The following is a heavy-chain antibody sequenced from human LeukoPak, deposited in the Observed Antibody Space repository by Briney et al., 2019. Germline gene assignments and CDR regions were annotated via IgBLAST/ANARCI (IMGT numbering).Heavy chain of an antibody. Sequence: ASVKVSCKVSGYTLIDLSVHWVRQAPGQGLEWMGWINPNSGGTNYAQKFQGRVTMTRDTSISTAYMELSRLRSDDTAVYYCARDRLLFWPTASYYYYMDVWGKGTTVTVSS. CDR2: INPNSGGT. J-gene: IGHJ6*03. D-gene: IGHD5-18*01. V-gene: IGHV1-2*02. CDR1: GYTLIDLS. CDR3: ARDRLLFWPTASYYYYMDV.